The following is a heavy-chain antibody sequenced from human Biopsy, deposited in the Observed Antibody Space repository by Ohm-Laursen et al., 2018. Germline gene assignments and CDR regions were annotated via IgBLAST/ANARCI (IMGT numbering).Heavy chain of an antibody. CDR2: IFYRGST. D-gene: IGHD3-22*01. CDR3: ARDYDTSGYYYVS. Sequence: SETLSLTCTVSGGSISNNNYYWGWIRQPPGKGLEWIGSIFYRGSTHYKPSLKSRVNISVEPSKNQFSLKLNSVTAADTAVYYCARDYDTSGYYYVSWGQGTLVTVSS. J-gene: IGHJ5*02. CDR1: GGSISNNNYY. V-gene: IGHV4-39*01.